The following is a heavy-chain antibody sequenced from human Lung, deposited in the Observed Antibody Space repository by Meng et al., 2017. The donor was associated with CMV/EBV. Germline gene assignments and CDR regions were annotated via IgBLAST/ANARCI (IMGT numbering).Heavy chain of an antibody. J-gene: IGHJ6*01. D-gene: IGHD3-10*01. CDR3: TRGFGAGSQRYGGYYGMDV. CDR1: DFTVSSNY. Sequence: GGSLRLXCAASDFTVSSNYMSWVRQAPGKGLEWVSLIYSGGTTYYADSVKGRFTISRDNSKNTLYLQMNSLRAEDTAVYYCTRGFGAGSQRYGGYYGMDVWXQGTTVTVSS. CDR2: IYSGGTT. V-gene: IGHV3-53*01.